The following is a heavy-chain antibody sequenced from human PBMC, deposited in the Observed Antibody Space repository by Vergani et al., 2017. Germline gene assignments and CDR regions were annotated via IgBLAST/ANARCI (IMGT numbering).Heavy chain of an antibody. D-gene: IGHD3-22*01. CDR2: ISGSGGST. V-gene: IGHV3-23*01. CDR3: AKDRPYXYDSSGYYVDAFDI. J-gene: IGHJ3*02. CDR1: GFTFSSYA. Sequence: EVQLLESGGGLVQPGGSLRLSCAASGFTFSSYATSWVRQAPGQGLEWVSAISGSGGSTYYADSVKGRFTISRDNSKNTLYLQMNSLRAEDTAVYYCAKDRPYXYDSSGYYVDAFDIWGQGTMVTVSS.